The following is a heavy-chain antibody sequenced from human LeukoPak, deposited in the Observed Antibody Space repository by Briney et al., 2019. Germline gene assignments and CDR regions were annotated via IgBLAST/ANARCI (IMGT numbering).Heavy chain of an antibody. CDR2: IRIKTYGDGKTT. J-gene: IGHJ4*02. CDR1: GFSLGDYV. CDR3: ARGLNDPLQIDY. D-gene: IGHD1-1*01. V-gene: IGHV3-49*04. Sequence: GGSLRLSCTSSGFSLGDYVLNWVRQAPENGLEWVGFIRIKTYGDGKTTEYAASVRGRFTISRDDSKNIAYLQMNSLRTEDTGVYYCARGLNDPLQIDYWGQGTLVTVSS.